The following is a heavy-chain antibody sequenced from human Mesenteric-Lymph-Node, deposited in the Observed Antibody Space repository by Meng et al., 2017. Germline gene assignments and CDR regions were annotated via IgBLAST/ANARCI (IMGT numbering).Heavy chain of an antibody. D-gene: IGHD3-16*01. V-gene: IGHV3-15*01. CDR1: GVTFSNAW. CDR3: STDWDGDDGGQGDY. J-gene: IGHJ4*02. CDR2: ITSNSYSGTA. Sequence: GESLKISCAASGVTFSNAWMQWVRQAPGKGLEWVGRITSNSYSGTADYAAPVKGRFTISRDDSKNTLFLQMSSLRIEDTAVYYCSTDWDGDDGGQGDYWGQGTLVTVSS.